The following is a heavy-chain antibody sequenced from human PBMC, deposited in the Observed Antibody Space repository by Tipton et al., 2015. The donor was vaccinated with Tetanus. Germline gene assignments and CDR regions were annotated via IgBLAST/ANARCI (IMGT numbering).Heavy chain of an antibody. Sequence: GLVKPSQTLSLTCAISGDSVSSNSAAWNWIRQSPSRGLEWLGRTYYRSKWYNDYAVSVKSRITINPDTSKNQFSLQLNSVTPEDTAVYYCARENVGVVAATPWYYYYGMDVWGQGTTVTVSS. CDR1: GDSVSSNSAA. J-gene: IGHJ6*02. CDR3: ARENVGVVAATPWYYYYGMDV. V-gene: IGHV6-1*01. D-gene: IGHD2-15*01. CDR2: TYYRSKWYN.